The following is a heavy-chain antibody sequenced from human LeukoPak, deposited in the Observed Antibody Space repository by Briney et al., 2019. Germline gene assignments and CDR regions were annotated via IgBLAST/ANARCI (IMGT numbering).Heavy chain of an antibody. D-gene: IGHD6-6*01. CDR3: AKQPSVSYSSSSKSNWFDP. Sequence: GRSLRLSCAASGFTFSSYAMHWVRQAPGKGLEWVAVISYDGSNKYYADSVKGRFTISRDNSKNTLYLQMNSLRAEDTAVYYCAKQPSVSYSSSSKSNWFDPWGQGTLVTVSS. CDR1: GFTFSSYA. V-gene: IGHV3-30-3*01. J-gene: IGHJ5*02. CDR2: ISYDGSNK.